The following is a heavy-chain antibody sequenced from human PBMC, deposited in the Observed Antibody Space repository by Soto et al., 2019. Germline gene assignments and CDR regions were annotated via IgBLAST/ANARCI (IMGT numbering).Heavy chain of an antibody. J-gene: IGHJ2*01. V-gene: IGHV4-39*01. CDR3: FFFQAEDGIRVHCTVSAFLLNRSSDL. D-gene: IGHD2-15*01. CDR2: AYQSGST. Sequence: PGKGLEWIGNAYQSGSTYYNPSLKSRVTISVDTSKNQFSLTLSSVTAADTAVYFFFFFQAEDGIRVHCTVSAFLLNRSSDL.